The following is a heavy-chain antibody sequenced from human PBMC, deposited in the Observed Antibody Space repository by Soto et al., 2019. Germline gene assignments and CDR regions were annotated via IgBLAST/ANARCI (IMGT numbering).Heavy chain of an antibody. CDR2: VYSSDYT. D-gene: IGHD2-15*01. CDR3: GSAAGHAGVFLYDNGKDL. V-gene: IGHV4-59*03. Sequence: PSETLSLPSSVSGASIRTCYWHWIRQPPTKSLEWIGYVYSSDYTSYSSSLKSRVSISVDTSTRQFYLRLNSVTAAATAVSYCGSAAGHAGVFLYDNGKDLSCQG. J-gene: IGHJ6*02. CDR1: GASIRTCY.